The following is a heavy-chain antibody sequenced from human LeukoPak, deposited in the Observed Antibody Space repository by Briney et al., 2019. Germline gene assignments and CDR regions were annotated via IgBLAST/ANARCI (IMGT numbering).Heavy chain of an antibody. Sequence: GGSLRLSCAASGFSFSSYGMHWVRQAPGKGLEWVSDISSSGSTTYYADSVRGQFTTSRDNAKNLLYLQMHSLRAEDTAIYYCSLLAVASPQDYWGQGTLVTVSS. CDR3: SLLAVASPQDY. D-gene: IGHD6-19*01. V-gene: IGHV3-48*03. J-gene: IGHJ4*02. CDR2: ISSSGSTT. CDR1: GFSFSSYG.